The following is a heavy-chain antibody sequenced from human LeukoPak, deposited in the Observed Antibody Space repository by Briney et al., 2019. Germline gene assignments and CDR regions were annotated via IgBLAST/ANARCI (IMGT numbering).Heavy chain of an antibody. Sequence: ASVKVSCKASGYNFTGYYLHWVRQAPGQGLEWMGIINPSGGSTSYAQKFQGRVTMTRDMSTSTVYMELSSLRSEDTAVYYCARASITVYFDYWGQGTLVTVSS. CDR3: ARASITVYFDY. J-gene: IGHJ4*02. CDR2: INPSGGST. CDR1: GYNFTGYY. D-gene: IGHD1-20*01. V-gene: IGHV1-46*01.